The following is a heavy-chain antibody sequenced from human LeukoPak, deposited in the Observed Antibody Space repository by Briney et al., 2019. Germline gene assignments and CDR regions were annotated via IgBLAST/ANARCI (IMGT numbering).Heavy chain of an antibody. CDR2: IHYSGST. D-gene: IGHD1-26*01. J-gene: IGHJ4*02. Sequence: SETLSLTCTVSGGSISNYYRSWVRQPPGKGLEWIGYIHYSGSTNYNPSLKSRVTISVDKSKNQFSLKLTSVTAADTAVYYCARGELKWELMMGVFHYWGQGTLVTVSS. V-gene: IGHV4-59*08. CDR1: GGSISNYY. CDR3: ARGELKWELMMGVFHY.